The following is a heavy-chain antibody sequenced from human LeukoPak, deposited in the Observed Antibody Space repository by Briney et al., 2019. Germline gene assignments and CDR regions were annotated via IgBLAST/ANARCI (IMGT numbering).Heavy chain of an antibody. V-gene: IGHV1-69*05. CDR1: GGTFSSYA. Sequence: AASVKVSCKASGGTFSSYAIRWVRQAPGQGLDWMESIIPIFGTANYAQKFQGRVTITTDESTSTAYMELSSLRSEDTAVYYCASTSARYSGYDDAFDIWGQGTMVTVSS. CDR3: ASTSARYSGYDDAFDI. CDR2: IIPIFGTA. J-gene: IGHJ3*02. D-gene: IGHD5-12*01.